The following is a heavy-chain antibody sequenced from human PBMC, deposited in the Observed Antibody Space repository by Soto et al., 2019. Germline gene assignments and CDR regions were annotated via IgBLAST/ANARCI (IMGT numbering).Heavy chain of an antibody. CDR1: GGSISSGGYY. CDR2: IYYSGST. V-gene: IGHV4-31*03. Sequence: SETLSLTCTVSGGSISSGGYYWSWIRQHPGKGLEWIGYIYYSGSTYYNPSLESRVTISVDTSKNQFSLKLSSVTAADTAVYYCAREGTAGDYYYYGMDGWGQGTTVTVAS. D-gene: IGHD1-1*01. J-gene: IGHJ6*02. CDR3: AREGTAGDYYYYGMDG.